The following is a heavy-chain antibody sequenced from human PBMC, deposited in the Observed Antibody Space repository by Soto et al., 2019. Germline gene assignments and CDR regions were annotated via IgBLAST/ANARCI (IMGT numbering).Heavy chain of an antibody. Sequence: GGSLRLSCAASGFTFSSYAMHWVRQAPGKGLEWVAVISYDGSNKYYADSVKGRFTISRDNSKNTLYLQMNSLRAEDTAVYYCARDTTLVGATTDMINYYYYYGMDVWGQGTTVTVSS. CDR2: ISYDGSNK. V-gene: IGHV3-30-3*01. D-gene: IGHD1-26*01. CDR1: GFTFSSYA. J-gene: IGHJ6*02. CDR3: ARDTTLVGATTDMINYYYYYGMDV.